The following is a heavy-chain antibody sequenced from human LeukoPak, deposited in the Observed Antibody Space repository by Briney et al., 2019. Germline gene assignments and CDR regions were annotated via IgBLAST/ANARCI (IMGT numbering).Heavy chain of an antibody. Sequence: SETLSLTCTVSGGSISSYYWSWIRQPPGKGLEWIGYIYYSGSTNYNPSLKGRVTISVDTSKNQFSLKLSSVTAADTAVYYCARVVWVSYRYANWGQGTLVTVSS. V-gene: IGHV4-59*01. CDR1: GGSISSYY. CDR3: ARVVWVSYRYAN. D-gene: IGHD3-16*02. J-gene: IGHJ4*02. CDR2: IYYSGST.